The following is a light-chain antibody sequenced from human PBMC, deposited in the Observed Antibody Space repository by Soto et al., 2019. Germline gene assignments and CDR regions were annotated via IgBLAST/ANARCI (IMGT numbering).Light chain of an antibody. CDR1: QSVSSY. Sequence: EIVLTQSPATLSFSPGERSTLSCRASQSVSSYLAWYQQKPGQAPRLLIYDASNRATGIPARFSGSGSGTDFTLTISSLEPEDFAVYYCQQRSNWWITFGQGTRLEIK. CDR3: QQRSNWWIT. CDR2: DAS. J-gene: IGKJ5*01. V-gene: IGKV3-11*01.